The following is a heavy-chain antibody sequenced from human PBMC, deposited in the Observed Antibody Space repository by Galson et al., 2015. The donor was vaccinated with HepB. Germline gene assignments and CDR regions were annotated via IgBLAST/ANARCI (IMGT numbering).Heavy chain of an antibody. J-gene: IGHJ5*02. CDR2: INPNSGGT. Sequence: SVKVSCKASGYTFTGYYMHWVRQAPGQGLEWMGRINPNSGGTNHAQKFQGRVPMTRDASISTAYMELSRLRSDDTVVYYCARGGTYDFWTEHYNWFDPWGQGTLVTVSS. V-gene: IGHV1-2*05. D-gene: IGHD3-3*01. CDR3: ARGGTYDFWTEHYNWFDP. CDR1: GYTFTGYY.